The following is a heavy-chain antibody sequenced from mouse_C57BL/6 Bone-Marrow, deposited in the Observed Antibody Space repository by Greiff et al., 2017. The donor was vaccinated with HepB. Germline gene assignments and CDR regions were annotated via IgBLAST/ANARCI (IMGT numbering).Heavy chain of an antibody. CDR3: AKIHDPFAY. CDR1: GFSLTSYG. Sequence: VHLVESGPGLVQPSQSLSITCTVSGFSLTSYGVHWVRQPPGKGLEWLGVIWSGGSTDYNAAFISRLSISKDNSKSQVFFKMNSLQADDTAIYYCAKIHDPFAYWGQGTLVTVSA. J-gene: IGHJ3*01. V-gene: IGHV2-4*01. CDR2: IWSGGST.